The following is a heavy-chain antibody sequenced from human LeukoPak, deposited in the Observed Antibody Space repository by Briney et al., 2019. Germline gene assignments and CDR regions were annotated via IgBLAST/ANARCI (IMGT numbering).Heavy chain of an antibody. V-gene: IGHV1-18*01. CDR2: SSGTGYNM. J-gene: IGHJ4*02. Sequence: ASVKVSCKASGYTFSAYGITWVRQAPGQGLEWMAWSSGTGYNMEYAQRFQGRVTMTTDTSTSTAYLELRSLRSDDTAVYYCARSRCSDSTSCYYFFFFDSWGQGSLVTVSS. CDR1: GYTFSAYG. CDR3: ARSRCSDSTSCYYFFFFDS. D-gene: IGHD2-2*01.